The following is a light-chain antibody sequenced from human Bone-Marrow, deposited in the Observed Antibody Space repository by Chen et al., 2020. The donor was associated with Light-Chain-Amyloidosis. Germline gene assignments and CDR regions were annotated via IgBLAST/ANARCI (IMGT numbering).Light chain of an antibody. Sequence: EIVLTQSPGTLSLSPGEGANLSCRASQTISSNYLTWYQKKFGQAPRLLIYGSSSRATGIPDRFTGSGSWTDFTLTINRLEPEDFAMYYCQQYGTSPLTFGGGTKVEIK. J-gene: IGKJ4*01. V-gene: IGKV3-20*01. CDR3: QQYGTSPLT. CDR1: QTISSNY. CDR2: GSS.